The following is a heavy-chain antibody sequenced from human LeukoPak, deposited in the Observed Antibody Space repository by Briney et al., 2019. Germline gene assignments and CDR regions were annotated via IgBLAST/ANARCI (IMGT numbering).Heavy chain of an antibody. V-gene: IGHV1-24*01. CDR3: ARDRGDGNWFDP. CDR1: GYTLTELS. J-gene: IGHJ5*02. CDR2: FDPEDGET. Sequence: ASVKVSCKVSGYTLTELSMHWVRQAPGKGLEWMGGFDPEDGETIYAQKFQGRVTMTEDTSTDTAYMELSSLRSDDTAVYYCARDRGDGNWFDPWGQGALVTVSS. D-gene: IGHD3-10*01.